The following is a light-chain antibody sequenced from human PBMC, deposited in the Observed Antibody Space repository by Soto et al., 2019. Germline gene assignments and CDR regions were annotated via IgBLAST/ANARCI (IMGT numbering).Light chain of an antibody. CDR1: EDINIY. J-gene: IGKJ5*01. CDR3: QQYDILPIT. V-gene: IGKV1-33*01. Sequence: DIQMTQSASSLFASVGDRFTITCHATEDINIYLNWYQQKPGKAPNLLIYDASNLEIGVPSRFSGSGSGTHFTFTISSLQTEDIGTYYCQQYDILPITFGRGTRLEIK. CDR2: DAS.